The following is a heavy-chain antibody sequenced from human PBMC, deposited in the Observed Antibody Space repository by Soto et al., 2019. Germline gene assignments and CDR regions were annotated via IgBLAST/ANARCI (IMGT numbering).Heavy chain of an antibody. CDR2: ISAYNGNT. Sequence: SVKVSFKASCYTFTSYGISWVRQAPGQGLEWMGWISAYNGNTNYAQKLQGRVTMTTDTSTSTAYMELRSLRSDDTAVYYCASSIAAAASLDPWGQGTLVTVSS. J-gene: IGHJ5*02. CDR3: ASSIAAAASLDP. V-gene: IGHV1-18*04. CDR1: CYTFTSYG. D-gene: IGHD6-13*01.